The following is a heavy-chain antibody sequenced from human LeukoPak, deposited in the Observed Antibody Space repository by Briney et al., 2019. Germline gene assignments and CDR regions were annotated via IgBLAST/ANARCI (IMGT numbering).Heavy chain of an antibody. Sequence: SETLSLTCAVYGGSFSGYYWSWIRQPPGKGLEWSGEINHSGTTNSNPSLKSRVTISVETSKTQFSLKLSCVTAADTAMYYCARRLLGYCSGGSCYSGYFQHWGQGTLVTVSS. CDR2: INHSGTT. CDR3: ARRLLGYCSGGSCYSGYFQH. J-gene: IGHJ1*01. D-gene: IGHD2-15*01. CDR1: GGSFSGYY. V-gene: IGHV4-34*01.